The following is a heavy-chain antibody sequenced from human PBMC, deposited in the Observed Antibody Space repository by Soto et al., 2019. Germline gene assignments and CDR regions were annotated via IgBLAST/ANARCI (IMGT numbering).Heavy chain of an antibody. CDR3: ARDLAPDGMDV. CDR1: GFTVSSNY. Sequence: EVQLVETGGGLIQPGGSLRLSCAASGFTVSSNYMSWVRQAPGKGLEWVSVIYSGGSTYYADSVKGRFTISRDNSKNTLYLQMNSLRAEDTDVYYCARDLAPDGMDVWGQGTTVTVSS. V-gene: IGHV3-53*02. J-gene: IGHJ6*02. CDR2: IYSGGST.